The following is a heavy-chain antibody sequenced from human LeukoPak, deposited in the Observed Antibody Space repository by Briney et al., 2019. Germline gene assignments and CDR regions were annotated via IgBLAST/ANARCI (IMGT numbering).Heavy chain of an antibody. J-gene: IGHJ4*02. CDR2: ITGSGDTT. Sequence: GGSLRLSCAASGFTFSSYAVTWVRQAPGKGLEWVSGITGSGDTTFYADSVKGRFTISRDNSKNTLYLQMNSLRAEDTAVYYCAKEIPSKLGGATPHFDYWGQGTLVTVSS. CDR1: GFTFSSYA. CDR3: AKEIPSKLGGATPHFDY. D-gene: IGHD1-26*01. V-gene: IGHV3-23*01.